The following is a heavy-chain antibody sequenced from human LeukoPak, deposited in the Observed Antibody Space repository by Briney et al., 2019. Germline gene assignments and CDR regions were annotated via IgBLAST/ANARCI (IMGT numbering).Heavy chain of an antibody. CDR1: RFTFSSYG. D-gene: IGHD6-19*01. CDR2: IRHDGSYQ. CDR3: AKHRDSSDYPRDFDY. J-gene: IGHJ4*02. Sequence: GGSLRLSCAASRFTFSSYGMHWVRQTPGKGLEWVAFIRHDGSYQQYADSVKGRFTVSRDNSKDTVYLQMNSLRTEDTAVYYCAKHRDSSDYPRDFDYWGQGTLVTVSS. V-gene: IGHV3-30*02.